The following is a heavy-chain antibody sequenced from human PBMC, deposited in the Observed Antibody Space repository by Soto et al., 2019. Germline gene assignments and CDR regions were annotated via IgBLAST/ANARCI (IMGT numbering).Heavy chain of an antibody. CDR3: AAPRDEYGSGVSWFTYGMDI. Sequence: GSLRLSCLASGFTFSDFAMTWVRHVPGRGLEWVASLDGAGGSTDYAESVRGRFSISRDNSQNTLFLQMKRLTVDDTAIYYCAAPRDEYGSGVSWFTYGMDIWGQGTTVTVSS. J-gene: IGHJ6*02. CDR1: GFTFSDFA. CDR2: LDGAGGST. D-gene: IGHD3-10*01. V-gene: IGHV3-23*01.